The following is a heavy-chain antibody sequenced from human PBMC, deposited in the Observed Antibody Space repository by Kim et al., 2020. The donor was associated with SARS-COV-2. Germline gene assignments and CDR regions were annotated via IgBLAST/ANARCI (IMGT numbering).Heavy chain of an antibody. J-gene: IGHJ4*02. Sequence: GGSLRLSCAASGFTFSSYAMSWVRQAPGKGLEWVSAISGSGGSTYYADSVKGRFTISRDNSKNTLYLQMNSLRAEDTAVYYCAKADVLHTAMVPGFDYWGQGTLVTVSS. V-gene: IGHV3-23*01. CDR1: GFTFSSYA. D-gene: IGHD5-18*01. CDR3: AKADVLHTAMVPGFDY. CDR2: ISGSGGST.